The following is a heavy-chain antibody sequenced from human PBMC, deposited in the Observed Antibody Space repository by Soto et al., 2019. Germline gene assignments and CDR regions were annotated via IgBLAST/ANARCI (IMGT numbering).Heavy chain of an antibody. CDR1: GFSFNEAW. D-gene: IGHD2-15*01. Sequence: EVQLVESAGGLVKPGGSLRLSCVASGFSFNEAWMNWVRQAPGQGLEWVGRIKTSAGGGATNYAAPVQGRFTISRDDSKNTLYLHMNSLRTEDTAIYYCTTGSVEGIWGQGTTVIASS. V-gene: IGHV3-15*07. CDR2: IKTSAGGGAT. CDR3: TTGSVEGI. J-gene: IGHJ6*02.